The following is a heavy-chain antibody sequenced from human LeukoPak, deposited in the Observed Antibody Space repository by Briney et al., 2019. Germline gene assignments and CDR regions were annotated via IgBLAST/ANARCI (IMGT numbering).Heavy chain of an antibody. CDR3: ARAPVVRGRRYYYYYYMDV. J-gene: IGHJ6*03. V-gene: IGHV1-8*01. CDR2: MNPNSGNT. Sequence: ASVKVSCKASGYTFTSYDINWVRQATGQELEWMGWMNPNSGNTGYAQKFQGRVTMTRNTSISTAYMELSSLRSEDTAVYYCARAPVVRGRRYYYYYYMDVWGEGTTVTISS. D-gene: IGHD3-10*01. CDR1: GYTFTSYD.